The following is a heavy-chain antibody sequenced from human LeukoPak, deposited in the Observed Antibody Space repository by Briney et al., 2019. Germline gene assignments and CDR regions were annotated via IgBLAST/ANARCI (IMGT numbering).Heavy chain of an antibody. CDR2: ISSSSSYI. CDR3: ARGGIIDSSSWYTDYFDY. V-gene: IGHV3-21*01. J-gene: IGHJ4*02. D-gene: IGHD6-13*01. Sequence: GGSLRLSCAASGFTFSSYSMNWVRQAPGKGLEWVSSISSSSSYIYYADSVKGRFTISRDNAKNSLYLQINSLRAEDTAVYYCARGGIIDSSSWYTDYFDYWGQGTLVTVSS. CDR1: GFTFSSYS.